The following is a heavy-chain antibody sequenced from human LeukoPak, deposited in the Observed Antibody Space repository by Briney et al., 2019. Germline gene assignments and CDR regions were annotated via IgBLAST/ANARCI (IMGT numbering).Heavy chain of an antibody. Sequence: PSETLSLTCTVSGGSICSYYWSWIRQPPGKGLEWIGYIYYSGSTNYNPSLKSRVTISVDTSKNQFSLKLSSVTAADTAVYYCAREGVPIFGVVIDWYFDLWGRGTLVTVSS. V-gene: IGHV4-59*01. D-gene: IGHD3-3*01. CDR1: GGSICSYY. CDR3: AREGVPIFGVVIDWYFDL. J-gene: IGHJ2*01. CDR2: IYYSGST.